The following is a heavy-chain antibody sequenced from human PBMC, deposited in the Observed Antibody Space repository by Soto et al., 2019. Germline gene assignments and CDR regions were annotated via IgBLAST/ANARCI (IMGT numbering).Heavy chain of an antibody. CDR2: ISSSSSYI. CDR1: GFTFSSYS. D-gene: IGHD1-26*01. J-gene: IGHJ6*02. V-gene: IGHV3-21*04. CDR3: AKVSLGALTFTDYYYYGLDV. Sequence: GGSLRLSCAASGFTFSSYSMNWVRQAPGKGLEWVSSISSSSSYIYYADSVKGRFTISRDNAKNTLYLQMNSLRAEDTAVYYCAKVSLGALTFTDYYYYGLDVWGQGTTVTVSS.